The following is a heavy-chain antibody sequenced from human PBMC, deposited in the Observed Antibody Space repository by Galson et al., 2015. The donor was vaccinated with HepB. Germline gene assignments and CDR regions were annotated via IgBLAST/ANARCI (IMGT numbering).Heavy chain of an antibody. D-gene: IGHD3-16*02. Sequence: SLRLSCAASGFTFSDYYMSWIRQAPGKGLEWVSYISSSSYTNYADSVKGRFTISRDNAKNSLYLQMNSLRAEDTAVYYCARDSYDYVWGSYRYPHPLDYWGQGTLVTVSS. V-gene: IGHV3-11*05. CDR1: GFTFSDYY. J-gene: IGHJ4*02. CDR2: ISSSSYT. CDR3: ARDSYDYVWGSYRYPHPLDY.